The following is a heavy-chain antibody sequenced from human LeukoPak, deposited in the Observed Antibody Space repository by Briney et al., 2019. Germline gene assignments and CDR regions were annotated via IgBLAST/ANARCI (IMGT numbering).Heavy chain of an antibody. CDR1: GFTFSSYG. D-gene: IGHD2-15*01. CDR3: ARDFDFCSGGSCYQGFDY. CDR2: ISYDGSNK. J-gene: IGHJ4*02. Sequence: GGSLRLSCAASGFTFSSYGMHWVRQAPGKGLEWVAVISYDGSNKYYADSVKGRFTISRDNSKNTLYLQMNSLRAEDTAVYYCARDFDFCSGGSCYQGFDYWGQGTLVTVSS. V-gene: IGHV3-30*19.